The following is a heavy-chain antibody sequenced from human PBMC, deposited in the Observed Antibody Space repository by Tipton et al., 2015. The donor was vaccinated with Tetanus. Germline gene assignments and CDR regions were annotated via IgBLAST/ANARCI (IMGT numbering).Heavy chain of an antibody. V-gene: IGHV4-39*01. CDR2: VYYSGST. CDR1: GGSITSSIDY. CDR3: ARLGFVATYFDS. Sequence: TLSLTCTVSGGSITSSIDYWGWVRQPPGKGLEWIGSVYYSGSTYYNPSLKSRVTISVDTSNNQFSLKLSSVTAADTAMYYCARLGFVATYFDSWGQGTLVTVSS. J-gene: IGHJ4*02. D-gene: IGHD3-10*01.